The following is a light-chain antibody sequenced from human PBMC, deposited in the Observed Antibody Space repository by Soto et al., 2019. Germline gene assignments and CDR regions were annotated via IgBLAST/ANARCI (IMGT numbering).Light chain of an antibody. J-gene: IGKJ4*01. V-gene: IGKV1-39*01. Sequence: DIQMTQSPSSLSASVGDRVTITCRASQSISSYLNWYQQKPGKPPKLLIYGASTLQSGAPSRFSGGGFGSDFTLIISSLQPEDFASYYCQQTYLSPPTFGGETKVEIK. CDR2: GAS. CDR3: QQTYLSPPT. CDR1: QSISSY.